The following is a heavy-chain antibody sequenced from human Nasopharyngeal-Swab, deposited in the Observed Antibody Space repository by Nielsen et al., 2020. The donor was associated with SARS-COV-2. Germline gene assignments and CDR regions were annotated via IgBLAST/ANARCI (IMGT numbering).Heavy chain of an antibody. CDR2: VKQDGSEK. CDR1: GFTLSRYW. Sequence: GESLKISCAASGFTLSRYWMSWVRQPPGKGLEWVASVKQDGSEKYSVDSVRGRFTISRDNTKNSVYLQMNNLRAEDTAVYYCAREICTRITCFDYGMDVWGQGTTVTVSS. V-gene: IGHV3-7*01. CDR3: AREICTRITCFDYGMDV. D-gene: IGHD2-2*01. J-gene: IGHJ6*02.